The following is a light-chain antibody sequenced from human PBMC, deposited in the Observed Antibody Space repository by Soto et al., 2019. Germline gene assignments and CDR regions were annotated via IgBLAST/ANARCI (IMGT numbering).Light chain of an antibody. V-gene: IGKV3-20*01. CDR1: QTISRNF. CDR2: GAS. J-gene: IGKJ1*01. Sequence: IALTQSPGTLSLSPGAGDPLSCRASQTISRNFLAWYQQKPGQAPRLLIYGASKRATGIPDRFSGSGSGAEFTLTISRLEPEDFGVYHCQQYDGSPQTFGQGTKVDI. CDR3: QQYDGSPQT.